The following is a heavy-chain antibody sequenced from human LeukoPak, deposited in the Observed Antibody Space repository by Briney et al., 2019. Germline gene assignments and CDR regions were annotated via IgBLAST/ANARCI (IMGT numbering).Heavy chain of an antibody. CDR2: INAGNGNT. Sequence: ASVKVSCKASGYTSTSYAMHWVRQAPGQRLEWMGWINAGNGNTKYSQKFQGRVTITRDTSASTAYMELSSLRSEDTAVYYCASDYTYYYDSTSPPEEGSDPWGQGTLVTVSS. CDR3: ASDYTYYYDSTSPPEEGSDP. D-gene: IGHD3-22*01. V-gene: IGHV1-3*01. CDR1: GYTSTSYA. J-gene: IGHJ5*02.